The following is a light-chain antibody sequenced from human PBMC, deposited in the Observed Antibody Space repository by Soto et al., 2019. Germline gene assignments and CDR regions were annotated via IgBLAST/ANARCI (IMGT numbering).Light chain of an antibody. CDR3: QQRSNWPLT. J-gene: IGKJ4*01. V-gene: IGKV3-11*01. CDR1: QSVSSH. CDR2: DAS. Sequence: EIVLTQSPATLSLSPGERASLSCRASQSVSSHFAWYQQKPGQAPRLLIYDASNRATGIPAMLSGSGDGTDLTLIISRLEPEDLAVYYCQQRSNWPLTFGGGTKVEI.